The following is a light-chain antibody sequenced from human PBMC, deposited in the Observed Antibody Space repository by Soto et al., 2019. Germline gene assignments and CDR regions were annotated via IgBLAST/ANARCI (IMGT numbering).Light chain of an antibody. CDR1: QTISSW. CDR3: QHYNSYSEA. CDR2: KAS. V-gene: IGKV1-5*03. Sequence: EIQMTPSPSTLSGSVGDTVTITCLASQTISSWLAWYQQKPGKAPKLLIYKASTLKSGVPSRFSGSGSGTEFTLTISSLQPDDFATYYCQHYNSYSEACGQGTKVDIK. J-gene: IGKJ1*01.